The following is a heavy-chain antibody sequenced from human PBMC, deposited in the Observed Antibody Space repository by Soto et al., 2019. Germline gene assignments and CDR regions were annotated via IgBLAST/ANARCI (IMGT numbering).Heavy chain of an antibody. CDR3: AREGYSGYDFGIYYYYGMDV. V-gene: IGHV1-46*01. J-gene: IGHJ6*02. CDR2: INPSGGST. D-gene: IGHD5-12*01. Sequence: ASVKVSCKASGYTFTSYYMHWVRQAPGQGLEWMGIINPSGGSTSYAQKFQGRVTMTGDTSTSTVYMELSSLRSEDTAVYYCAREGYSGYDFGIYYYYGMDVWGQGTTVTVSS. CDR1: GYTFTSYY.